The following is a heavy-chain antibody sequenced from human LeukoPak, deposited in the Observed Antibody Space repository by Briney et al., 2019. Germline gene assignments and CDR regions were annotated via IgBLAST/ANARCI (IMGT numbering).Heavy chain of an antibody. CDR2: INPNSGGT. CDR1: GYTFTAYY. Sequence: ASVTVSCNATGYTFTAYYMHWVLQAPGQGLEWMGWINPNSGGTNYAQKFQGRATMTRDTSISTAYMELSRLRSDDTAVYYCGRDQYSSSLDYWGQGTLVTVSS. D-gene: IGHD6-19*01. J-gene: IGHJ4*02. V-gene: IGHV1-2*02. CDR3: GRDQYSSSLDY.